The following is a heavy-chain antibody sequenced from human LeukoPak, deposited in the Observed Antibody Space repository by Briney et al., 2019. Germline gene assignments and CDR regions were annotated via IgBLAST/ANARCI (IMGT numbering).Heavy chain of an antibody. D-gene: IGHD6-19*01. V-gene: IGHV4-30-4*07. J-gene: IGHJ6*03. CDR3: ARRAAVAGTTYYYYYMDV. Sequence: SQTLSLTCAVSGGSISSGGFSWSWIRQPPGKGLEWIGYIYYSGSTYYNPSLKSRVTISVDTSKNQSSLKLSSVTAADTAVYYCARRAAVAGTTYYYYYMDVWGKGTTVTVSS. CDR2: IYYSGST. CDR1: GGSISSGGFS.